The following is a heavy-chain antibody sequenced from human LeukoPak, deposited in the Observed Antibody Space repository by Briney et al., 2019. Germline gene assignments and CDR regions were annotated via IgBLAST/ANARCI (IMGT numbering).Heavy chain of an antibody. D-gene: IGHD2-15*01. V-gene: IGHV1-8*01. CDR2: MNPNSGNT. CDR3: ARGRDCSGGSCYSYWFDP. Sequence: ASVKVSCKASGYTFTSYDINWVRQAIGQGLEWMGWMNPNSGNTGYAQKFQGRVTMTRNTSISTAYMELSSLRSEDTAVYYCARGRDCSGGSCYSYWFDPWGQGTLVTVSS. CDR1: GYTFTSYD. J-gene: IGHJ5*02.